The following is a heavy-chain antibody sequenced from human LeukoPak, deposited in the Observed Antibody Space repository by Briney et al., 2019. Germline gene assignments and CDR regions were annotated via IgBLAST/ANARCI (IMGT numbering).Heavy chain of an antibody. V-gene: IGHV3-30*04. CDR1: GFTFSSYA. J-gene: IGHJ6*02. CDR2: ISYDGSNK. Sequence: GGSLRLSCAASGFTFSSYAMHGVRQAPGKGLEWVAVISYDGSNKYYADSVKGRFTISRDNSNNTLYLQMNSLRAEDTAVYYCARDRSSVAAAGYGMDVWGQGTTVTVSS. D-gene: IGHD6-13*01. CDR3: ARDRSSVAAAGYGMDV.